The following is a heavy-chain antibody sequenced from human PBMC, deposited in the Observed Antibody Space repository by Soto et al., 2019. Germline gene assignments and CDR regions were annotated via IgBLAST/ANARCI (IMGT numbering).Heavy chain of an antibody. D-gene: IGHD6-13*01. CDR3: ARVAAAGISWFDP. CDR1: GFKFTIYG. CDR2: ISAYNGNT. Sequence: ASVKVSCKTSGFKFTIYGITWVRQAPGQGLEWMGWISAYNGNTNYAQKLQSRVTMTTDTSTSTAYMEMRSLRSEDTAVYYCARVAAAGISWFDPWGQGTLVTVSS. V-gene: IGHV1-18*01. J-gene: IGHJ5*02.